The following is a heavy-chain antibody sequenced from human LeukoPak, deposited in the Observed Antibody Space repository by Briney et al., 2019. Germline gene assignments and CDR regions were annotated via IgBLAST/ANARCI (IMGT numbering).Heavy chain of an antibody. Sequence: GGSLRLSCAASGFTFSSYAMHWVRQAPGKGLEWVAVISYDGSNKYYADSVKGRFTISRDNSNHTLYLQMNSLRAEDTAVYYCARETLKYGNYAWDYWGQGTLVTVSS. J-gene: IGHJ4*02. CDR2: ISYDGSNK. CDR1: GFTFSSYA. V-gene: IGHV3-30-3*01. CDR3: ARETLKYGNYAWDY. D-gene: IGHD4-17*01.